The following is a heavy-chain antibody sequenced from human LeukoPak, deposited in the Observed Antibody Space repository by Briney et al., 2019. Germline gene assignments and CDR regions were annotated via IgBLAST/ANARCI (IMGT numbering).Heavy chain of an antibody. D-gene: IGHD2-2*01. CDR2: IYPTDSET. V-gene: IGHV5-51*01. CDR1: GFSFTSYW. Sequence: GESLKISCKGSGFSFTSYWIAWVRQMPEKGLECMGIIYPTDSETRYSPPFQDQVTISADKSISTAYLQWNSLKASDTALYYCASAIVEVPAADHAFDIWGQGTMVIVSS. J-gene: IGHJ3*02. CDR3: ASAIVEVPAADHAFDI.